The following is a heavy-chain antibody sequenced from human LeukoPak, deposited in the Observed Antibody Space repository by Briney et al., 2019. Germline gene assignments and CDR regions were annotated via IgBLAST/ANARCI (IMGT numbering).Heavy chain of an antibody. CDR1: GGSISSYY. J-gene: IGHJ4*02. CDR2: IYYSGST. CDR3: ARMGGSYGELSY. V-gene: IGHV4-59*01. Sequence: SETLSLTCTVSGGSISSYYWSWTRQPPGKGLEWIGYIYYSGSTNYNPSLKSRVTISVDTSKNQFSLTLSSVTAADTAVYYCARMGGSYGELSYWGQGTLVTVSS. D-gene: IGHD1-26*01.